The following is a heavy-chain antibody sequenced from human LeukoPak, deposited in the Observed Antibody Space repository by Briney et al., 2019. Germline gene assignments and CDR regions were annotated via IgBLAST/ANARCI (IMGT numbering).Heavy chain of an antibody. V-gene: IGHV3-23*01. Sequence: GGSLRLSCAASGFTFSSYAMTWVRQAPGKGLEWVSAISGSGGSTYYADSVKGRFTISRDNSKNTLYLQMNSLRAEDTAVYYCAGGYSSGSYYSPYWGQGTLVTVSS. D-gene: IGHD3-10*01. CDR2: ISGSGGST. CDR3: AGGYSSGSYYSPY. CDR1: GFTFSSYA. J-gene: IGHJ4*02.